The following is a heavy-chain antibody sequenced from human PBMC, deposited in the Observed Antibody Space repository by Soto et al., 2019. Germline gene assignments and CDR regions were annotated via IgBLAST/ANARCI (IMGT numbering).Heavy chain of an antibody. CDR3: ASVETQRYYYGMDV. Sequence: QVQLVQSWAEVKKPGSSVKVFCKASGGTFSSYAISWVRQAPGQGLEWMGGIIPIFGTADYAQKFQGRVTITADESTSTAYMELSSLRSEDTAVYHCASVETQRYYYGMDVWGQGTTVSVSS. CDR1: GGTFSSYA. J-gene: IGHJ6*02. CDR2: IIPIFGTA. V-gene: IGHV1-69*12. D-gene: IGHD2-15*01.